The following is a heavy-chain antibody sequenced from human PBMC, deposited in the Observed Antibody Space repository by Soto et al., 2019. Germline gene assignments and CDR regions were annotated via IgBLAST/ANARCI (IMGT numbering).Heavy chain of an antibody. V-gene: IGHV4-30-2*01. CDR1: GASITFGGYS. Sequence: SETLSLTCTVSGASITFGGYSWSWIRQTPGKGLEWIGYINHLETTFYNPSFESRLTLSIDRAKNQFSLKLHSMSAADRAVYFCARGGGSDSFDYWGQGILVTVST. D-gene: IGHD1-26*01. CDR2: INHLETT. CDR3: ARGGGSDSFDY. J-gene: IGHJ4*02.